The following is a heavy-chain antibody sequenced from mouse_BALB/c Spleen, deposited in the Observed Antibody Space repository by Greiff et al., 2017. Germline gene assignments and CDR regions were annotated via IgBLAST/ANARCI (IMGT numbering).Heavy chain of an antibody. CDR3: VGSSGFAY. CDR1: GFTFKDSY. J-gene: IGHJ3*01. V-gene: IGHV14-3*02. D-gene: IGHD1-1*01. Sequence: EVQLQQSGAELVKPGASVKLSCTASGFTFKDSYMPWVKQRPEQGLEWIGRIDPANGNTKYAPKFQGKATITEDTSSNTAYLQLSSLTSEDTAVYYYVGSSGFAYWGQGTLVTVAA. CDR2: IDPANGNT.